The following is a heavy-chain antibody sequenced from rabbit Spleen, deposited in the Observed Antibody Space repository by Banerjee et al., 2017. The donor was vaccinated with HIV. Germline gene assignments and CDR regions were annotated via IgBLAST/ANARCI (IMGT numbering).Heavy chain of an antibody. Sequence: QEQLVESGGGLVQPGGSLKLSCTASGFSFSNKAVMCWVRQAPGKGLEWIACISAGSGSTYYASWAKGRFTITRSTSLNTVTLQMTSLTAADTATYFCARGDNNAGNGFNLWGPGTLVTVS. CDR2: ISAGSGST. V-gene: IGHV1S47*01. J-gene: IGHJ4*01. CDR3: ARGDNNAGNGFNL. D-gene: IGHD4-2*01. CDR1: GFSFSNKA.